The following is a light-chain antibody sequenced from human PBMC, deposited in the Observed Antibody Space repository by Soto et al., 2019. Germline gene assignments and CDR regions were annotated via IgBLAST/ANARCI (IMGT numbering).Light chain of an antibody. CDR3: QQRSNWPLT. CDR1: QSVSSY. Sequence: DIVLTQSPATLSLSPGERATLSCRASQSVSSYLAWYQQKPGQAPRLLIYDASNRATGIPARFSSSGSGTDFTLTISSLEPEDFAVYYCQQRSNWPLTFGGGTKVDIK. CDR2: DAS. V-gene: IGKV3-11*01. J-gene: IGKJ4*01.